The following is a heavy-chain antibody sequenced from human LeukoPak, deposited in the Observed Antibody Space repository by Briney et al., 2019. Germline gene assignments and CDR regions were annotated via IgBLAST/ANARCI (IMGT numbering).Heavy chain of an antibody. CDR2: ISSSSSTI. Sequence: GGSLRLSCAASGFTFSDYYMSWIRQAPGKGLEWVSYISSSSSTIYYADSVKGRFTISRDNAKNSLYLQMNSLRAEDTAVYYCARDLRLYDFWSGYYDYWGQGTLVTVSS. CDR1: GFTFSDYY. CDR3: ARDLRLYDFWSGYYDY. V-gene: IGHV3-11*04. J-gene: IGHJ4*02. D-gene: IGHD3-3*01.